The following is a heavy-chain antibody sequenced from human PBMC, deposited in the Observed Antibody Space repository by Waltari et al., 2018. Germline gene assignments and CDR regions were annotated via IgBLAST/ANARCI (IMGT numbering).Heavy chain of an antibody. CDR2: VASDGSTK. Sequence: QVVLVESGGGVVQPGPSLTLSCVASGFPFSNYPMQWVRQAPGKGLEWLAVVASDGSTKNFADSVKGRFSVSRDNSKNMLYLQMNNLRVQDTAFYYCATNEIPWHWGQGTLVTVSS. CDR3: ATNEIPWH. D-gene: IGHD2-2*02. J-gene: IGHJ4*02. CDR1: GFPFSNYP. V-gene: IGHV3-30*16.